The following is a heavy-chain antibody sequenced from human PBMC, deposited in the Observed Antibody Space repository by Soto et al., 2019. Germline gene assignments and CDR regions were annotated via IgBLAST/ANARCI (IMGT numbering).Heavy chain of an antibody. Sequence: LRLSCAASGFTFSSYAMHWVRQAPGQGLEWEAVISYDRSNKYYSDPVKGRFTISRDNYKNMLYLQMNSLRAEETAVYYCAREDRDIVVVPAAILPDYWGQGTLVTVSS. D-gene: IGHD2-2*02. CDR2: ISYDRSNK. J-gene: IGHJ4*02. CDR3: AREDRDIVVVPAAILPDY. V-gene: IGHV3-30-3*01. CDR1: GFTFSSYA.